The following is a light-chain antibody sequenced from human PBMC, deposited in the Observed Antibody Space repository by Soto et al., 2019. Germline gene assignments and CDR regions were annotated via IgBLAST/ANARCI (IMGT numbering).Light chain of an antibody. Sequence: QSVLTQPPSASGTPGQRVAISCSGASSNIGSTRANWYRQLPGSAPKPLIYSDNQRPSGVPDRFSGSKSGTSASLAISGLQSEDESDYYAAAWNNSLNRYVFGTGTKVTVL. CDR2: SDN. V-gene: IGLV1-44*01. J-gene: IGLJ1*01. CDR1: SSNIGSTR. CDR3: AAWNNSLNRYV.